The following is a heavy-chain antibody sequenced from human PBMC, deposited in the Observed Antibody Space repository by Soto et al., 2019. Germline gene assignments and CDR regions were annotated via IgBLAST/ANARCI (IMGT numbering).Heavy chain of an antibody. Sequence: EVPLVESGGGLVQPGGSLRLSCAASGFTFSIYSMNWVRQAPGNGLEWISYISSSSDTIYYADSVKGRFTISRDNARNALYLQMNSLRDEDTAIYYCASAFPSVGGTGYWGQGTLVTVAS. V-gene: IGHV3-48*02. CDR3: ASAFPSVGGTGY. D-gene: IGHD6-19*01. J-gene: IGHJ4*02. CDR1: GFTFSIYS. CDR2: ISSSSDTI.